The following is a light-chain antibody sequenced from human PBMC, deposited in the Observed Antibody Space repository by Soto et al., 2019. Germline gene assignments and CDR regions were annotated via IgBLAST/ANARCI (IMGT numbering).Light chain of an antibody. CDR2: TAS. Sequence: QMTQSPSSVSASVGDSVTITCRASQGISRWLAWYQQKPGKAPKLLIYTASRLQSRVPSRFSGSVSGTDFTLNLSSLQPEDFATSYWQQTNSFPFTFGPGTKVDIK. CDR1: QGISRW. CDR3: QQTNSFPFT. J-gene: IGKJ3*01. V-gene: IGKV1-12*01.